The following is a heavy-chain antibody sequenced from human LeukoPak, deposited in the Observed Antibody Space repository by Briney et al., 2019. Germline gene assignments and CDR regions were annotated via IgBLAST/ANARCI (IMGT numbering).Heavy chain of an antibody. J-gene: IGHJ4*02. V-gene: IGHV3-73*01. D-gene: IGHD3-22*01. CDR3: TRRYYYDSSGNYQNDY. Sequence: GGSLRLSCAASGFTFSGAAMHWVRQASGKGLEWVGRIRSKANNYATTYDASVKGRFTISRDDSKNTAYLQMNSLKTEDTAVYYCTRRYYYDSSGNYQNDYWGQGTLVTVSS. CDR2: IRSKANNYAT. CDR1: GFTFSGAA.